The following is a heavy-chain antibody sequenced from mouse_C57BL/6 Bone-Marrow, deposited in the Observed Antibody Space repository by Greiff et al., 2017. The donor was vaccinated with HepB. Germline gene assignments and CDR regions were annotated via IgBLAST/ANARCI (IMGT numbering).Heavy chain of an antibody. Sequence: VQLQQPGAELVKPGASVKMSCKASGYTFTSYWITWVKQRPGQGLEWIGDIYPGSGSTNYNEKFKSKATLTVDTSSSTAYMQLSSLTSEDSAVYYCARRYSNYPPYYAMDDWGQGTSVTVSS. CDR2: IYPGSGST. J-gene: IGHJ4*01. CDR3: ARRYSNYPPYYAMDD. D-gene: IGHD2-5*01. V-gene: IGHV1-55*01. CDR1: GYTFTSYW.